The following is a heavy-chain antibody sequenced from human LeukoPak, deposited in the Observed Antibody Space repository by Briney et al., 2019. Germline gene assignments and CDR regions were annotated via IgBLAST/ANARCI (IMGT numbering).Heavy chain of an antibody. CDR2: ISAYNGDT. CDR3: ARGLDLGSRGYYYFDYLYYYIDV. D-gene: IGHD3-22*01. Sequence: ASVKVSCKASGYTFTNYGITWVRQAPGQGLEWMGWISAYNGDTHYAQKLQGRVAMTTDTSTRTVYMELRSLRHDDTAVYYCARGLDLGSRGYYYFDYLYYYIDVWGKGTTVAVSS. CDR1: GYTFTNYG. J-gene: IGHJ6*03. V-gene: IGHV1-18*01.